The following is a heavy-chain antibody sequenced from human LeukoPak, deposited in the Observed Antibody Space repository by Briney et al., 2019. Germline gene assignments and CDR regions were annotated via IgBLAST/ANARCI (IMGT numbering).Heavy chain of an antibody. V-gene: IGHV3-21*01. J-gene: IGHJ6*03. CDR3: ARAGYCSGGSCMGGYMDV. D-gene: IGHD2-15*01. Sequence: GGSLRLSCAASGFTFSSYGMHWVRQAPGKGLEWVSSMSSNGKYIYYADSVKGRFTISRDNAKNSLYLQMNSLRAEDTAVYYCARAGYCSGGSCMGGYMDVWAKGPRSPSP. CDR1: GFTFSSYG. CDR2: MSSNGKYI.